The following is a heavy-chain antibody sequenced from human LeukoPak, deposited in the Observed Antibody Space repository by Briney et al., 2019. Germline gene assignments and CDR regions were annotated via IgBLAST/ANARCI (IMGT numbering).Heavy chain of an antibody. D-gene: IGHD5-18*01. Sequence: RGSLRLSCAASGITFSTSHMHWVRQAPGKGLEYVAAITKNGDTTYYANSVKGRFTISRDNSKNTLYLQMGSLRVEDMAVYYCARAYSFGYDYWGQGTLVTVSS. V-gene: IGHV3-64*01. CDR3: ARAYSFGYDY. CDR1: GITFSTSH. CDR2: ITKNGDTT. J-gene: IGHJ4*02.